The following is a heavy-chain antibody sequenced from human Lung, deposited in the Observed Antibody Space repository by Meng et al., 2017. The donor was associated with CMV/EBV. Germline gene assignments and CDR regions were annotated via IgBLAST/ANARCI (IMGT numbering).Heavy chain of an antibody. Sequence: GEXXTISCAASGFTFTNYWMTWVRQAPGKGLEWVGNINEAGSVKHYVDSVKGRFTMSRDNAKNSVYLQMNGLRADDTAVYFCAREYWGPDYWGQGTLVTVSS. CDR1: GFTFTNYW. CDR2: INEAGSVK. J-gene: IGHJ4*02. V-gene: IGHV3-7*01. CDR3: AREYWGPDY. D-gene: IGHD7-27*01.